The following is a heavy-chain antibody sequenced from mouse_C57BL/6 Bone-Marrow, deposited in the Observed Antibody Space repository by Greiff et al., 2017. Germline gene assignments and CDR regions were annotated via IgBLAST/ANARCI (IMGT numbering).Heavy chain of an antibody. D-gene: IGHD2-2*01. Sequence: DVKLVESEGGLVQPGSSMKLSCTASGFTFSDYYMAWVRQVPEKGLEWVANINYDGSSTYYLDSLKSRFIISRDNAKNILYLQMSSLKSEDTATYYCAREGIYYGYGFDYWGQGTTLTVSS. CDR1: GFTFSDYY. CDR3: AREGIYYGYGFDY. CDR2: INYDGSST. V-gene: IGHV5-16*01. J-gene: IGHJ2*01.